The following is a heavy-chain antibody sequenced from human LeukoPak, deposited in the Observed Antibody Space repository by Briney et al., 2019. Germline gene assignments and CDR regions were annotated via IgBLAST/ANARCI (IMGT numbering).Heavy chain of an antibody. CDR3: AIRKSGNAIDY. CDR2: IYSGGST. J-gene: IGHJ4*02. D-gene: IGHD5-12*01. V-gene: IGHV3-66*01. Sequence: GGTLRLSCAASGFTFSNYGMNWVRQAPGKGLEWVSVIYSGGSTYYADSVKGRFSISRDKSKNTLYLQMNSMRAEDTAVYYCAIRKSGNAIDYWGQGTLVTVSS. CDR1: GFTFSNYG.